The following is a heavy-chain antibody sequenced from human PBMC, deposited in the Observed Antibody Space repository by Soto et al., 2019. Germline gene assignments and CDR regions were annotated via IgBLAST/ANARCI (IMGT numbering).Heavy chain of an antibody. CDR1: GGSISGYY. Sequence: TSETLSLTCSVSGGSISGYYCSCFRQPPGKGLEWIGYMGYSGYTSYNPSLRSRVTISVDTSKNQFSLKLSSVTAADTAVYYCARSSVYYGSGSYHPIYYYYGMDVWGQGTTVTVSS. D-gene: IGHD3-10*01. V-gene: IGHV4-59*08. CDR2: MGYSGYT. CDR3: ARSSVYYGSGSYHPIYYYYGMDV. J-gene: IGHJ6*02.